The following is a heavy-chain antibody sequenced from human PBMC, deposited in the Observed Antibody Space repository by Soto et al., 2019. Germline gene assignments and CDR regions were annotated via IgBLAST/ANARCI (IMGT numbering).Heavy chain of an antibody. CDR1: GFRFDDYA. CDR3: AKDKDAHGTTVTHFDN. V-gene: IGHV3-9*01. J-gene: IGHJ4*02. Sequence: EVQLVESGGGLVQSGRSLRLSCAASGFRFDDYAMHWVRQAPGKGLEWLSGISWNHVTTGYADSVKGRFTISRDNAKNSLLLQMNSLRAEDTAVYYCAKDKDAHGTTVTHFDNWCQGTQVTVSS. CDR2: ISWNHVTT. D-gene: IGHD4-17*01.